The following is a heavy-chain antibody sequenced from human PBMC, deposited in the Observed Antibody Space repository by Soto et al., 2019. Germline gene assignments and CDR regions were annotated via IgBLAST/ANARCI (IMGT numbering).Heavy chain of an antibody. CDR3: ARGSRYSLGGIYFDY. Sequence: SETLSLTCTVSGGSISSYYWSWIRQPPGKGLEWIGYIYYSGSTNYNPSLKSRVTISVDTSKNQFSLKLSSVTAADTAVYYCARGSRYSLGGIYFDYWGQGTLVTVSS. CDR1: GGSISSYY. D-gene: IGHD3-10*01. J-gene: IGHJ4*02. V-gene: IGHV4-59*01. CDR2: IYYSGST.